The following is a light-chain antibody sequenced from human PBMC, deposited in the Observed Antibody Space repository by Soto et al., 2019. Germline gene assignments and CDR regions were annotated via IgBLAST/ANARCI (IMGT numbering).Light chain of an antibody. J-gene: IGLJ1*01. CDR3: SSYTSRSTLV. V-gene: IGLV2-14*01. CDR1: SSDVGGYNY. CDR2: DVS. Sequence: QSVLTQPASVSGSPGHSITIFCTGTSSDVGGYNYVSWYQQHPGKAPKLMIYDVSNRPSGVSNRFSGSKSGNTASLTISGLQAEDEADYYCSSYTSRSTLVFGTGTKVTVL.